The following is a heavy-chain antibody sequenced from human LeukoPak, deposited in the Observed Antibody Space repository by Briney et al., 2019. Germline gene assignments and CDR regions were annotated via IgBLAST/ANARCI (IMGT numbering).Heavy chain of an antibody. D-gene: IGHD3-10*01. CDR1: GYSISSGYY. Sequence: SETLSLTCTVSGYSISSGYYWGWIRQPPGQGLEWIGSIYHSGSTYYNPSLKSRVTISVDTSKNQFSLKLSSVTAADTAVYYCARDLVPGRFGEPYGGGGGYYFDYWGQGTLVTVSS. J-gene: IGHJ4*02. V-gene: IGHV4-38-2*02. CDR2: IYHSGST. CDR3: ARDLVPGRFGEPYGGGGGYYFDY.